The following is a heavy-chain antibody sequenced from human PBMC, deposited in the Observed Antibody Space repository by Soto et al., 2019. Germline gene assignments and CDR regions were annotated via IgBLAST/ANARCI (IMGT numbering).Heavy chain of an antibody. CDR2: ISGSGGST. CDR3: AKEATMMVVVGPFDI. D-gene: IGHD3-22*01. Sequence: PGGSLRLSCAASGFTFSSYAMSWVRQAPGKGLKCVSAISGSGGSTYNADSVKGRFTISRDNSMNSLFLQMISLRAEDTAIYYCAKEATMMVVVGPFDIWGQGTMVTVSS. V-gene: IGHV3-23*01. CDR1: GFTFSSYA. J-gene: IGHJ3*02.